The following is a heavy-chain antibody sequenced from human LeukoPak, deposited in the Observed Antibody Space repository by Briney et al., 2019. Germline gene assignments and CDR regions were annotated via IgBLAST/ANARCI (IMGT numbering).Heavy chain of an antibody. J-gene: IGHJ4*02. V-gene: IGHV1-18*01. Sequence: GASVKVSCKASGYTFTSYGISWVRQAPGQGLEWMGWISAYNGNTNYAQKLQGRVTMTTDTSTSTAYMELRSLRSDDTAVYYCARSDLDWLLREKFFDYWGQGTLVTVSS. D-gene: IGHD3-9*01. CDR2: ISAYNGNT. CDR3: ARSDLDWLLREKFFDY. CDR1: GYTFTSYG.